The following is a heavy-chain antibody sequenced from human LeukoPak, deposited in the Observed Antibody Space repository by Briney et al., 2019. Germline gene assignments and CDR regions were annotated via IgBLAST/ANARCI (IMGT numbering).Heavy chain of an antibody. CDR2: SGDSDGST. CDR1: GFTFSGSG. J-gene: IGHJ4*02. V-gene: IGHV3-23*01. Sequence: GGSLRLSCAASGFTFSGSGMSWVRQAPGKGLEWISSSGDSDGSTYYADSLKGRFTISRDNSKNTLYLQMNNLRAEDTAVYYCAKGGCRGTCKLLAYWGQGALVTVSP. CDR3: AKGGCRGTCKLLAY. D-gene: IGHD2-15*01.